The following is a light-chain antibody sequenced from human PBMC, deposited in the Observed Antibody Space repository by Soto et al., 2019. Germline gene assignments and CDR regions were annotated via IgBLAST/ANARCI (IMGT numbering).Light chain of an antibody. V-gene: IGKV1-12*01. J-gene: IGKJ5*01. CDR1: QDVGKW. CDR2: GAS. CDR3: QHANSFPIT. Sequence: DIQMTQSPSSVSASVGDRVTITCRASQDVGKWLAWYQQKPGKAPTLLIHGASSLQSGVPSRYNGSGNATDCTLTIRSLQPEDFATDYCQHANSFPITFGQGTRLEIK.